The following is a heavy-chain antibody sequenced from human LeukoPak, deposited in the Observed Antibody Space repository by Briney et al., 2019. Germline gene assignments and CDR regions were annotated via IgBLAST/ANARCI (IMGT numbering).Heavy chain of an antibody. D-gene: IGHD6-19*01. CDR3: ARDRYSSGWFGTFDY. J-gene: IGHJ4*02. CDR1: GFTISSNY. V-gene: IGHV4-4*07. Sequence: PAGSLSLSCAASGFTISSNYWSWIRQPAGKGLEWISRIYTSGSTNYNPSLKSRVTMSVDTSKNQFSLKLSSVTAADTAVYYCARDRYSSGWFGTFDYWGQGTLVTVSS. CDR2: IYTSGST.